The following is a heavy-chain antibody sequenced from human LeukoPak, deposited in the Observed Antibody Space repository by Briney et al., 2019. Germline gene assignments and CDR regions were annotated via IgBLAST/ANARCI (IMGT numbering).Heavy chain of an antibody. Sequence: GESLKISCKDPGYSFSNYWIGWVRQMPGKGLEWMGIIYPGDSDTRYSPSFQGQVTISADKSINTAYLQWSSLKASDTAMYYCARQLDCSGGSCYSPNWFDPWGQGTLVIVSS. CDR1: GYSFSNYW. V-gene: IGHV5-51*01. D-gene: IGHD2-15*01. CDR2: IYPGDSDT. CDR3: ARQLDCSGGSCYSPNWFDP. J-gene: IGHJ5*02.